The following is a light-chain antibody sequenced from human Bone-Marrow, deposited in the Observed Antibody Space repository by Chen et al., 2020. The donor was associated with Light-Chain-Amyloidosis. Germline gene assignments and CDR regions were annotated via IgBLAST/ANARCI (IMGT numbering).Light chain of an antibody. J-gene: IGKJ4*01. CDR2: GSS. V-gene: IGKV3-20*01. CDR1: QTISSNY. CDR3: QQYGTSPLT. Sequence: EILLTQSPGTLSLSPGEGANLSCRASQTISSNYLTWYQQKFGQAPRLLIYGSSSRATGIPDRYTGSGSGTDFTLTINRLEPKDFAMYYCQQYGTSPLTFGGGTKVEIK.